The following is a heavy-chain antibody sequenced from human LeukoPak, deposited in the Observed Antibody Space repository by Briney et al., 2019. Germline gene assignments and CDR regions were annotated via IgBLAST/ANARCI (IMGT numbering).Heavy chain of an antibody. CDR3: ARDSSGYYEFDY. CDR1: GGTFSSYA. CDR2: IIPIFGTA. D-gene: IGHD3-22*01. J-gene: IGHJ4*02. Sequence: GASVKVSCKASGGTFSSYAIRWVRQAPGQGLEWMGGIIPIFGTANYAQKFQGRVTITADESTSTAYMELSSLRSEDTAVYYCARDSSGYYEFDYWGQGTLVTVSS. V-gene: IGHV1-69*13.